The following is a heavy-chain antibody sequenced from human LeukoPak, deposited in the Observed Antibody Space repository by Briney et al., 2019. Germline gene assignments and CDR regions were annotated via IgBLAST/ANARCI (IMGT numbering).Heavy chain of an antibody. D-gene: IGHD1-26*01. Sequence: ASVKVSCKASGYTFTSYGISWVRQAPGQGLEWMGWISAYNGNTNYAQKLQGRVTMTTDTSTSTAYMELSSLRSEDTAVYYCARAEWELLSWSDPWGQGTLVTVSS. CDR2: ISAYNGNT. CDR1: GYTFTSYG. J-gene: IGHJ5*02. CDR3: ARAEWELLSWSDP. V-gene: IGHV1-18*01.